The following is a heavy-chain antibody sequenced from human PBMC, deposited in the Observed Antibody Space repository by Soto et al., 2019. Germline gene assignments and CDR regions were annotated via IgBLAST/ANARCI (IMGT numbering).Heavy chain of an antibody. CDR3: AKLKAGAGPPRYNWFDP. CDR1: GFTFSSYA. D-gene: IGHD6-19*01. Sequence: PGGSLRLSCAASGFTFSSYAMSWVRQAPGKGLEWVSAISGSGGSTYYADSVKGRFTISRDNSKNTLYLQMNSLRAEDTAVYYCAKLKAGAGPPRYNWFDPWGQGTLVTVSS. J-gene: IGHJ5*02. CDR2: ISGSGGST. V-gene: IGHV3-23*01.